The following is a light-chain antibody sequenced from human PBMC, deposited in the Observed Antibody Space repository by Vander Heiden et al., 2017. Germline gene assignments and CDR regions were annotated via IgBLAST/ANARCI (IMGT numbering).Light chain of an antibody. J-gene: IGKJ4*01. V-gene: IGKV3-20*01. Sequence: VLTQSPCTLSLSPGERGTLSCRGSQSFKSSYLAWYQQKPGKAPRLLIYGASSRATGIPDRFSGSGSGTDFTLTISRLEPEDFAVYYCQQDGNFPISFGGGTKVEIK. CDR1: QSFKSSY. CDR2: GAS. CDR3: QQDGNFPIS.